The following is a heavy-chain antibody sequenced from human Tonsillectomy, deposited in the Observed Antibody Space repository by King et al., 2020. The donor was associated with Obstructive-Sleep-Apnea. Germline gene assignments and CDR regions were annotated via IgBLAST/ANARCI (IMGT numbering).Heavy chain of an antibody. CDR1: GFTFSSYS. D-gene: IGHD3-22*01. CDR2: ISSSSSTI. V-gene: IGHV3-48*04. Sequence: VQLVESGGGLVQPGGSLRLSCAASGFTFSSYSMNWVRQAPGKGLEWVSYISSSSSTIYYADSVKGRFTISRDNAKNSLYLQMNSLRAEDTAVYYCARDQGVVTDAFDIWGQGTMVTVSS. J-gene: IGHJ3*02. CDR3: ARDQGVVTDAFDI.